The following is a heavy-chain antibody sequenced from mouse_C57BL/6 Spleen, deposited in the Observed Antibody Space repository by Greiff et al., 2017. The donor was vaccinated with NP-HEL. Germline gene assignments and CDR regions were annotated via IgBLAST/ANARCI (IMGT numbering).Heavy chain of an antibody. J-gene: IGHJ3*01. D-gene: IGHD1-1*01. Sequence: VQLQQPGAELVKPGASVKMSCKASGYTFTSYWITWVKQRPGQGLEWIGDIYPGSGSNNYNEKFKSKATRTVDTSSSTAYMQVSSLTSEDSAVYYGASYPYGSSCAWFADWGQGTLVTVSA. CDR1: GYTFTSYW. CDR3: ASYPYGSSCAWFAD. V-gene: IGHV1-55*01. CDR2: IYPGSGSN.